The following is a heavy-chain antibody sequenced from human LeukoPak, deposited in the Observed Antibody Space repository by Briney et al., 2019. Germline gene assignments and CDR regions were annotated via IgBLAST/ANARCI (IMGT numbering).Heavy chain of an antibody. Sequence: PSETLSLTCTVSGGSISSYYWSWIRQPPGKGLEWIGYIYYSGTTNYDPSLKSRVTISVDTSKNQFSLKLSTVTAADTAVYYCARGVYIAAAQYGYWGQGTLVTVSS. J-gene: IGHJ4*02. V-gene: IGHV4-59*01. CDR1: GGSISSYY. CDR3: ARGVYIAAAQYGY. D-gene: IGHD6-13*01. CDR2: IYYSGTT.